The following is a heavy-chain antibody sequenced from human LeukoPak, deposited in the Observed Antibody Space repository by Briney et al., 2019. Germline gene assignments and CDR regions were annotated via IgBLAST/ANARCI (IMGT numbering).Heavy chain of an antibody. CDR2: INSDGSST. D-gene: IGHD3-10*01. CDR1: GFTLSSYW. CDR3: ARGMRLTMVRGVIPHDY. V-gene: IGHV3-74*01. J-gene: IGHJ4*02. Sequence: PGGSLILSCAASGFTLSSYWMHWVRQAPGKGLVWVSRINSDGSSTSYADSVKGRFTISRDNAKNTLYLQMNSLRAEDTAVYYCARGMRLTMVRGVIPHDYWGQGTLVTVSS.